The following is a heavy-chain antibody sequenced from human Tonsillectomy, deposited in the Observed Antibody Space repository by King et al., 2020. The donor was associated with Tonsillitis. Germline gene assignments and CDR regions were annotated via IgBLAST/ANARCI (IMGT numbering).Heavy chain of an antibody. CDR3: ARDILAPRSSTWFNAFDI. CDR1: GFSFSDYY. CDR2: ISSSSSYT. D-gene: IGHD6-13*01. J-gene: IGHJ3*02. Sequence: VQLVESGGGLVEPGGSLRLSCAASGFSFSDYYMSWIRQTPGKGLEWVSYISSSSSYTNYADSVKGRFTVSRDNAKNSLYLQMNSLRAEDTALYYCARDILAPRSSTWFNAFDIWGQGTMVTVSS. V-gene: IGHV3-11*06.